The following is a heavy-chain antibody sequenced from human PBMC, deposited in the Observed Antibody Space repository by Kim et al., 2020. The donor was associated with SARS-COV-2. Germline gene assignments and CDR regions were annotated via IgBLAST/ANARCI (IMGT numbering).Heavy chain of an antibody. V-gene: IGHV3-53*01. Sequence: RGRFTISRHNYKNTLYLKMNSLRAEDTAVYYCARVDYYYGSSGYSDAFDIWGQGTMVTVSS. D-gene: IGHD3-22*01. J-gene: IGHJ3*02. CDR3: ARVDYYYGSSGYSDAFDI.